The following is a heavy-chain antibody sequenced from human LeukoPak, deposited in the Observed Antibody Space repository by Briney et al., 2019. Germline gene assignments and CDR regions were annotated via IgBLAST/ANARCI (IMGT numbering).Heavy chain of an antibody. CDR3: AKDRSSSWTFDY. D-gene: IGHD6-13*01. CDR2: ISYDGSNK. V-gene: IGHV3-30*18. Sequence: GGSLRLSCAASGFTFSSYGMHWVRQAPGKGLEGVAIISYDGSNKYYADSVKGRFTISRDNSKNTLYLQMNSLRAEDTAVYYCAKDRSSSWTFDYWGQGTLVTVSS. CDR1: GFTFSSYG. J-gene: IGHJ4*02.